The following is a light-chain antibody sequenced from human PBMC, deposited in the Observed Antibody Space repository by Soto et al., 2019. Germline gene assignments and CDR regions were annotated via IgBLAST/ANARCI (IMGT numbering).Light chain of an antibody. CDR2: EGS. V-gene: IGLV2-23*01. CDR3: CSYVSSTTYVV. J-gene: IGLJ2*01. Sequence: QSALTQPASVSGSPGQSITISCTETSSDVSSYNLVSWYQQHPGKAPKLMIYEGSKRPSGVSNRFSGSKSGNTASLTIAGLQAEDEADYYCCSYVSSTTYVVFGGVTKLTVL. CDR1: SSDVSSYNL.